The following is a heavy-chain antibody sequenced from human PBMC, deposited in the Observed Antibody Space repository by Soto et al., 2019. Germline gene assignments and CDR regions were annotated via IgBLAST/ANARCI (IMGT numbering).Heavy chain of an antibody. CDR3: AADYLRHKSINGYYYSYGMHV. CDR2: IGSNGADK. V-gene: IGHV3-23*01. CDR1: GITFSTYA. J-gene: IGHJ6*02. D-gene: IGHD4-17*01. Sequence: GGSLRPSCAASGITFSTYAMSWVRRAPGKGLEWVSTIGSNGADKQYADFVKGRFTVSRDSSKSTLSLQMNSLRAEDTAVYYCAADYLRHKSINGYYYSYGMHVWGPGTTVTV.